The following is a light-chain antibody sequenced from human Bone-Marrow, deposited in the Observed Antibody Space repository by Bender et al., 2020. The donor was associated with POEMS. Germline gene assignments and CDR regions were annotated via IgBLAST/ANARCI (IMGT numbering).Light chain of an antibody. V-gene: IGLV2-14*02. CDR3: VSWDDSVHRVV. CDR2: GDG. Sequence: QSALSQPASVSGSPGQSITISCTGTRDDVGLYNLVSWYQQYPGEVPRLLIYGDGQRPSGVSGRFSGSTSGNTASLATSGLQSEDEATYYCVSWDDSVHRVVVGGGTKLTVL. J-gene: IGLJ2*01. CDR1: RDDVGLYNL.